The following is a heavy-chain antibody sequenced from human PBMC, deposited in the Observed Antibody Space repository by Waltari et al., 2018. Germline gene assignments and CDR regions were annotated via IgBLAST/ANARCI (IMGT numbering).Heavy chain of an antibody. Sequence: QVQLVESGGGVVQPGRSLRLSCAASGFTFSSYGMHWVRQAPGKGLEWVAVISYDGSKKYDADSVKGRFTISRDNSKNTLYLQMNSLRAEDTAVYYCAKGALFDPWGQGTLVTVSS. CDR2: ISYDGSKK. V-gene: IGHV3-30*18. J-gene: IGHJ5*02. CDR3: AKGALFDP. CDR1: GFTFSSYG.